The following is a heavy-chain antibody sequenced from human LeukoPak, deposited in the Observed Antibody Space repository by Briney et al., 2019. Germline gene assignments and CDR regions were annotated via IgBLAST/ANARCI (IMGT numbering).Heavy chain of an antibody. CDR3: IAHFPYFYGFDV. CDR1: GFTIGTAW. CDR2: IKSEGEGATT. V-gene: IGHV3-15*01. D-gene: IGHD3-3*02. J-gene: IGHJ6*04. Sequence: GGSLRLFCVSSGFTIGTAWMSWVRQAPGKGLEWLGHIKSEGEGATTDYAAPAKGRFAISRDDSKNMIYLQMSSLKIDDTAIYYCIAHFPYFYGFDVWGKGTTVTVSS.